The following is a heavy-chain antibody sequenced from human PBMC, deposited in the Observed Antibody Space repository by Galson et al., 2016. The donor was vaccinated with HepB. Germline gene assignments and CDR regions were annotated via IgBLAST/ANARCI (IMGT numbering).Heavy chain of an antibody. CDR2: ISKSGTTV. CDR1: GFTFGNYE. Sequence: SLRLSCAASGFTFGNYEMNWVRQAPGKGLEWVSFISKSGTTVNYADSVKGRFTISRDNANNALYLHMDSLGVEDTAVYYCVRDDIVAPGAATYDFDYWGQGTLVTVSS. V-gene: IGHV3-48*03. D-gene: IGHD5-12*01. CDR3: VRDDIVAPGAATYDFDY. J-gene: IGHJ4*02.